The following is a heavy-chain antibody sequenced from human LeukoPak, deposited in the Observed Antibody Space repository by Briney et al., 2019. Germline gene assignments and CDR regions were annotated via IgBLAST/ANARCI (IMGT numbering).Heavy chain of an antibody. CDR1: GYTFTSYY. V-gene: IGHV1-46*01. D-gene: IGHD3-10*01. CDR2: INPSGGST. CDR3: ARDLSFSSGSGYYYYGMDV. Sequence: ASVKVSCKASGYTFTSYYMHWVRQAPGQGLEWMGIINPSGGSTSYAQKFQGRVTMTRDTSTSTVYMELSSLRSEGTAVYYCARDLSFSSGSGYYYYGMDVWGQGTTVTVSS. J-gene: IGHJ6*02.